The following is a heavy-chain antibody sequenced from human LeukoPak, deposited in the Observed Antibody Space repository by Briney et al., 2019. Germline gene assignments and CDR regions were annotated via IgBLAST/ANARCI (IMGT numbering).Heavy chain of an antibody. CDR1: GGTFSSYA. D-gene: IGHD5-12*01. J-gene: IGHJ4*02. CDR3: AREGGYPYYFDY. V-gene: IGHV1-69*13. Sequence: PVKVSCKASGGTFSSYAISWVRQAPGQGLEWMGGIIPIFGTANYAQKFQGRVTITADESTSTAYMELSSLRSEDTAVYYCAREGGYPYYFDYWGQGTLVTVSS. CDR2: IIPIFGTA.